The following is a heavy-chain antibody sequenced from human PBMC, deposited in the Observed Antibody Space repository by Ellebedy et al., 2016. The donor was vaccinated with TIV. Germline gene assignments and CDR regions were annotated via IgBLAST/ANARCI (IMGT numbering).Heavy chain of an antibody. CDR2: FYSGGST. D-gene: IGHD6-13*01. V-gene: IGHV3-53*01. J-gene: IGHJ3*02. Sequence: GESLKISCAASGFTVSSNYMSWVRQAPGKGLEWVSIFYSGGSTYYADSVKGRFTISRDNSKNTLTLQMNSLRAEDTAVYHCAKEDSRSYSFDIWGQGTMVTVSS. CDR3: AKEDSRSYSFDI. CDR1: GFTVSSNY.